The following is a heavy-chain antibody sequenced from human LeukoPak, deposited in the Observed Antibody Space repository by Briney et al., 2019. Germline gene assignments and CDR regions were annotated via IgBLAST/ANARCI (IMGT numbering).Heavy chain of an antibody. Sequence: SVKVSCKASGGTFSSYAISWVRQAPGQGLEWMGGIIPIFGTANYAQKFQGRVTITADESTSTAYMELSSLRSEDTAVYYCARGGYGDYPNYYYYYYMDVWGKGTTVTVSS. D-gene: IGHD4-17*01. J-gene: IGHJ6*03. CDR1: GGTFSSYA. CDR3: ARGGYGDYPNYYYYYYMDV. CDR2: IIPIFGTA. V-gene: IGHV1-69*13.